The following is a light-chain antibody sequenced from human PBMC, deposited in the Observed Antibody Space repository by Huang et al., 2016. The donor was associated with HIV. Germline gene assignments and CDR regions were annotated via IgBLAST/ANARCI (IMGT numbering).Light chain of an antibody. V-gene: IGKV1-8*01. Sequence: AIQMTQSPSSLSASTGDKITLACRASQDISTFLAWYQQKPGKPPTLLVHTASILQTGVPSGFNASGSGTDFTLTVTCLQSEDFASYYCQQYYSHSTFGPGTKV. CDR3: QQYYSHST. CDR1: QDISTF. J-gene: IGKJ3*01. CDR2: TAS.